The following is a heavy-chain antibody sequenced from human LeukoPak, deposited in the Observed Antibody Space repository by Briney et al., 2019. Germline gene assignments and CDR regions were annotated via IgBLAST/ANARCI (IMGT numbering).Heavy chain of an antibody. J-gene: IGHJ4*02. Sequence: AGGSLRLSCAASGFTFSSYWMHWVRQAPGKGLVWVSRINSDGSSTSYADSVKGRFTISRDNAKNSLYLQMNSLRADDTAVYYCSREDASSQDYWGQGTLVTVSS. CDR2: INSDGSST. D-gene: IGHD6-13*01. CDR1: GFTFSSYW. V-gene: IGHV3-74*01. CDR3: SREDASSQDY.